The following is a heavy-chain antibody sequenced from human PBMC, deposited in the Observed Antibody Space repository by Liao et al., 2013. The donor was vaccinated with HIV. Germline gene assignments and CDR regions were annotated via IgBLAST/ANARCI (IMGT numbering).Heavy chain of an antibody. V-gene: IGHV4-34*09. CDR2: INHSGST. CDR3: ARAATYYDFWSGYEFDY. CDR1: GGSFSGYY. D-gene: IGHD3-3*01. J-gene: IGHJ4*02. Sequence: QVQLQESGPGLVKPSETLSLTCAVYGGSFSGYYWSWIRQPPGKGLEWIGEINHSGSTYYNPSLKSRVTISVDTSKNQFSLKLSSVTAADTAVYYCARAATYYDFWSGYEFDYWGQGTLVTVSS.